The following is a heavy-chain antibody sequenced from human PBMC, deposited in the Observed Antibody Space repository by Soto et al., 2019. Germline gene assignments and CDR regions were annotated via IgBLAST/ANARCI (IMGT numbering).Heavy chain of an antibody. J-gene: IGHJ4*02. Sequence: KTSETLSLTCTVSGGSISSYYWSWTRQPPGKGLEWIGYISHSGITYYTSSLRSRVTLSVDTPNNQFSLRLNPATAADTALYFCARVRATKDSDYFDYWGQGVLVTVSS. CDR1: GGSISSYY. D-gene: IGHD2-15*01. V-gene: IGHV4-30-4*01. CDR3: ARVRATKDSDYFDY. CDR2: ISHSGIT.